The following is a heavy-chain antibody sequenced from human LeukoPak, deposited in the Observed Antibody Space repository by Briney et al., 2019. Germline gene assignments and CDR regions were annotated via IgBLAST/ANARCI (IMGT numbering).Heavy chain of an antibody. CDR2: IKLDGSEK. CDR3: AREGQSPSYGGKPGDD. CDR1: GFTFSSYW. Sequence: GGSLRLSCAASGFTFSSYWMSWVRQAPGKGLEWVANIKLDGSEKYYVDSVKGRFTISRDNAKNSLYLQMNSLRAEDTAVYYCAREGQSPSYGGKPGDDWGQGTLVIVSS. V-gene: IGHV3-7*01. J-gene: IGHJ4*02. D-gene: IGHD4-23*01.